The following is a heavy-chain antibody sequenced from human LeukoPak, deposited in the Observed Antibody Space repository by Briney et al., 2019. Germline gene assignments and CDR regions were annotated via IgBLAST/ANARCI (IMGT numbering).Heavy chain of an antibody. CDR3: ARTRIAVAGPLAY. V-gene: IGHV3-7*01. CDR1: GFTFSSYW. J-gene: IGHJ4*02. D-gene: IGHD6-19*01. CDR2: IKQDGSEK. Sequence: GSLRLSCAASGFTFSSYWMSWVRQAPGKGLEWVANIKQDGSEKYYVDSVKGRFTISRDNAKNSLYLQMNSLRAEDTAVYYCARTRIAVAGPLAYWGQGTLVTVSS.